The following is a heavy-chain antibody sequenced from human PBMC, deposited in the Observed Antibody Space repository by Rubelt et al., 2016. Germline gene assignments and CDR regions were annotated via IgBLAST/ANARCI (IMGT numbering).Heavy chain of an antibody. Sequence: PGLVKPSETLSLTCTVSGGSISSYYWSWIRQPPGKGLEWIGYIYYSGSTNYNPSLKSRVTISVDTSKNQFSLKLSSVTAADTAVYYCARGSTMVRGVMDYWGQGTLVTVSS. CDR3: ARGSTMVRGVMDY. V-gene: IGHV4-59*08. J-gene: IGHJ4*02. CDR2: IYYSGST. D-gene: IGHD3-10*01. CDR1: GGSISSYY.